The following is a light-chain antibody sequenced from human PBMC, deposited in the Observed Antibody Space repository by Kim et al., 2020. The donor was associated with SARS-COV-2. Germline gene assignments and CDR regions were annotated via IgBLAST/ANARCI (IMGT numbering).Light chain of an antibody. J-gene: IGLJ2*01. Sequence: SYELTQPSSVSVSPGQTARITCSGDVLAKKYARWFQQKPGQAPVLVIYKDSERPSGIPERFSGSSSGTTVTLTISGAQVEDEADYYCYSAADTSMVFGGGTQLTVL. CDR2: KDS. CDR1: VLAKKY. V-gene: IGLV3-27*01. CDR3: YSAADTSMV.